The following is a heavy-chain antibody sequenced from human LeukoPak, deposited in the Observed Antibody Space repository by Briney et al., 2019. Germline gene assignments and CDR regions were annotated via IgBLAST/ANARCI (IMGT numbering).Heavy chain of an antibody. V-gene: IGHV4-39*01. CDR3: ARLKEGIDY. CDR2: IYYSGST. J-gene: IGHJ4*02. D-gene: IGHD3-10*01. CDR1: GGSFSSSTYY. Sequence: SETLSLTCSVSGGSFSSSTYYWGWIRQPPGKGLEWIGSIYYSGSTYYNPSLKSRVAISVDTSKNQFSLKLSSVTAADTAVYYCARLKEGIDYWGQGTLVTVSS.